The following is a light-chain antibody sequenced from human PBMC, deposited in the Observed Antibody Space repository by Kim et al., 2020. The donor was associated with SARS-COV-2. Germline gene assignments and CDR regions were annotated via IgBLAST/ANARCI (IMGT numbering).Light chain of an antibody. CDR3: QQYSSSPAT. J-gene: IGKJ1*01. Sequence: PQGERAPLALRACLGVGSYFLASSQQRPGPPPRHLTDGASSRTTGIPDRFSGSGYGTDFTLTITRLEPEDFAVYYCQQYSSSPATFGQGTKVDIK. CDR1: LGVGSYF. V-gene: IGKV3-20*01. CDR2: GAS.